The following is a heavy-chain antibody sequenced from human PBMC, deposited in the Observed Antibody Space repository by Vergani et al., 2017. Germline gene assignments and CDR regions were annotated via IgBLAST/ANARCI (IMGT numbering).Heavy chain of an antibody. CDR2: IYYSGST. J-gene: IGHJ5*02. D-gene: IGHD2-2*01. V-gene: IGHV4-61*08. CDR1: GGPLSSGGYY. Sequence: QVQLQESGPGLVKPSQILSLTCTVFGGPLSSGGYYWSWIRPHPGKGLEWIGYIYYSGSTNYNPSLKRRVTISVDTSKNQFSLKLSSVNAADTAVYYCARSHCSSASCDRDNWFDPWGQGTLVTVSS. CDR3: ARSHCSSASCDRDNWFDP.